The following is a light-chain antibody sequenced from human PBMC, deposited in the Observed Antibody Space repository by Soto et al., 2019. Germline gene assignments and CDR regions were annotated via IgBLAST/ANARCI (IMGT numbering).Light chain of an antibody. J-gene: IGLJ1*01. CDR3: SSYAGSSNV. CDR2: SNN. CDR1: SSNIGSNT. Sequence: QSVVTQPPSASGTPGQRVTISCSGSSSNIGSNTVNWYQQLPGTAPKLLIYSNNQRPSGVPDRFSGSKSGTSASLAISGLQSEDEADYYCSSYAGSSNVFGTGTKVTVL. V-gene: IGLV1-44*01.